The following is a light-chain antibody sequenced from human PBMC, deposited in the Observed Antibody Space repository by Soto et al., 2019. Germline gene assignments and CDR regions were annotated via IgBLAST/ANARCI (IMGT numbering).Light chain of an antibody. Sequence: EKVMTQAPATLSVSPGERATLSCRASQSVSSNLDWYQHEPGQSHRLLVYGGSARDTGISARFSGGGSGAEDTLTISSLQSEDFEVYYCQQYDKGPRTFGQGTKV. V-gene: IGKV3-15*01. CDR3: QQYDKGPRT. J-gene: IGKJ1*01. CDR1: QSVSSN. CDR2: GGS.